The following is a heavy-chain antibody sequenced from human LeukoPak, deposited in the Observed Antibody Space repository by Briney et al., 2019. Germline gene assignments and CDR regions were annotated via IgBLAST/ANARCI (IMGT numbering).Heavy chain of an antibody. Sequence: GGSLRLSCAASGFTFSSYAMSWVRQAPGKGLEWLAVISYDGTNQHYADSVKGRFTISRDNSKNTLYLLMNSLRAEDTAVYYCAKGVYSSGWDILFDYWGQGTLVTVSS. CDR1: GFTFSSYA. CDR2: ISYDGTNQ. D-gene: IGHD6-19*01. CDR3: AKGVYSSGWDILFDY. V-gene: IGHV3-30*18. J-gene: IGHJ4*02.